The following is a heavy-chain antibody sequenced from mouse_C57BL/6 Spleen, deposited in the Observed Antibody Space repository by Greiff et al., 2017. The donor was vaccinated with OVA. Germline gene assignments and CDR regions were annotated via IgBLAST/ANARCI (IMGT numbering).Heavy chain of an antibody. CDR1: TSYW. Sequence: QVQLQQPGAELVKPGASVKLSFTSYWMHWVKQRPGRGLEWIGRIDPNSGGIKYNEKFKSKATLTVDKPSSTAYMQLSSLTSEDSAVYYCARGIYDGYYVGYWGQGTTLTVSS. CDR3: ARGIYDGYYVGY. J-gene: IGHJ2*01. D-gene: IGHD2-3*01. CDR2: IDPNSGGI. V-gene: IGHV1-72*01.